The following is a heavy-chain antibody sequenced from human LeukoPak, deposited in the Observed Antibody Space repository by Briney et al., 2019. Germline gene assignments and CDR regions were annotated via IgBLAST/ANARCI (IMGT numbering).Heavy chain of an antibody. J-gene: IGHJ6*03. D-gene: IGHD2-2*02. CDR2: ISSSSSYI. Sequence: GGSLRLSCAASGFTFSSNSMNWVRQAPGKGLEWVSSISSSSSYIYYADSVKGRFTISRDNAKNSLYLQMNSLGAGDTAVYYCARGGRGYCSSTSCYTNYYYMDVWGKGTTVTVSS. CDR1: GFTFSSNS. V-gene: IGHV3-21*01. CDR3: ARGGRGYCSSTSCYTNYYYMDV.